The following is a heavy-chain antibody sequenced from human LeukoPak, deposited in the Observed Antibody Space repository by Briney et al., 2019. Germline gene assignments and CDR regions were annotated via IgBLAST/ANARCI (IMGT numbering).Heavy chain of an antibody. Sequence: PGGSLRLSCTASGFTFGDYAMSWVRQAPGKGLEWVGFIRSKAYSGTTEYAASVKGRFTISSDDSKSIAYLQINSLKTEDTAVFYCSRGGKVSYYDNSGYPDYWGQGTLVTVSS. CDR2: IRSKAYSGTT. D-gene: IGHD3-22*01. CDR1: GFTFGDYA. J-gene: IGHJ4*02. CDR3: SRGGKVSYYDNSGYPDY. V-gene: IGHV3-49*04.